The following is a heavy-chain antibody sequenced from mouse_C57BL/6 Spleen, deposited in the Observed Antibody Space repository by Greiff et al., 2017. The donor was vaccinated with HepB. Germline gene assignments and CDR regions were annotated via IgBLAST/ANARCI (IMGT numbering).Heavy chain of an antibody. V-gene: IGHV1-64*01. CDR2: IHPNSGST. Sequence: VQLKQPGAELVKPGASVKLSCKASGYTFTSYWMHWVKQRPGQGLEWIGMIHPNSGSTNYNEKFKSKATLTVDKSSSTAYMQLSSLTSEDSAVYYCARWGGYYFDYWGQGTTLTVSS. J-gene: IGHJ2*01. CDR3: ARWGGYYFDY. CDR1: GYTFTSYW.